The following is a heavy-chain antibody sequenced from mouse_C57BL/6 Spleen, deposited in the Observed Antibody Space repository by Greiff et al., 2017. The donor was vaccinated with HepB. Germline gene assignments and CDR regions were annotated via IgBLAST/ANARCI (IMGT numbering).Heavy chain of an antibody. Sequence: VKLMESGAELVKPGASVKISCKASGYAFSSYWMNWVKQRPGKGLEWIGQIYPGDGDTNYNGKFKGKATLTADKSSSTAYMQLSSLTSEDSAVYCCARGGHYFSGFAYWGQGTLVTVSA. CDR3: ARGGHYFSGFAY. CDR2: IYPGDGDT. V-gene: IGHV1-80*01. CDR1: GYAFSSYW. J-gene: IGHJ3*01. D-gene: IGHD1-2*01.